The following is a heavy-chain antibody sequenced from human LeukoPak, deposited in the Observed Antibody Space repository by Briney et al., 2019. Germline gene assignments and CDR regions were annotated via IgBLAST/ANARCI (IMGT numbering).Heavy chain of an antibody. V-gene: IGHV4-59*01. CDR1: GGSISGYY. J-gene: IGHJ4*02. CDR3: ARVPLYSGTYYFDY. CDR2: IYDSGST. Sequence: SETLSLTCTVSGGSISGYYWSWIRQPPGKGLEWIGYIYDSGSTNYNPSLKSRVTISVDASKNQFSLKLSSVTAADTAVYYCARVPLYSGTYYFDYWGQGTLVTVSS. D-gene: IGHD1-26*01.